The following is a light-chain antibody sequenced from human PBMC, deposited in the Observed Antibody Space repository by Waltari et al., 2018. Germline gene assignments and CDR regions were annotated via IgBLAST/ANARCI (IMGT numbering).Light chain of an antibody. CDR3: QQLNSYIFT. CDR2: AAS. CDR1: HDINHY. V-gene: IGKV1-9*01. Sequence: DIQLTQSPSFLSASVGARVTITCRASHDINHYLAWYQQKPGKAPKLLIYAASTLGSGVPSRFSGSGSGTEFTLTIRNLQPEDFATYSCQQLNSYIFTFGPGTKVDIK. J-gene: IGKJ3*01.